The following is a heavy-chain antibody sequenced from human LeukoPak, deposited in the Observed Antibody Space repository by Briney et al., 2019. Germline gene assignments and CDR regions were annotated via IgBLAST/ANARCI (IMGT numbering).Heavy chain of an antibody. CDR2: VYYRGST. CDR1: GGSISSGSYY. Sequence: PSETLSLTCTVSGGSISSGSYYWGWIRQPPGKGLEWIGCVYYRGSTFYNPSLQSRVTISVDTSKNQFSLKLSSVTAADTAVYYCARTSNSRYYYYYYVDVWGKGTTVTVSS. J-gene: IGHJ6*03. CDR3: ARTSNSRYYYYYYVDV. D-gene: IGHD2-2*01. V-gene: IGHV4-39*07.